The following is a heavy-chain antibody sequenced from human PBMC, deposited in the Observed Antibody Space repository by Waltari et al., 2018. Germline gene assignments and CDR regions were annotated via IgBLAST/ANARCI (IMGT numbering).Heavy chain of an antibody. D-gene: IGHD3-9*01. CDR3: ARDEVTGYYSIDY. CDR1: GFTFSSYS. J-gene: IGHJ4*02. CDR2: ISSSSSTI. Sequence: EVQLVESGGGLVQPGGSLSLSCAASGFTFSSYSMNWVRQAPGKGLEWVSYISSSSSTIYYADSVKGRFTISRDNAKNSLYLQMNSLRAEDTAVYYCARDEVTGYYSIDYWGQGTLVTVSS. V-gene: IGHV3-48*04.